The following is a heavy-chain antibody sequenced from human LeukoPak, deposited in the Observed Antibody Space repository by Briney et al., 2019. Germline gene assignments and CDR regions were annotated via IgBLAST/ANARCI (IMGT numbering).Heavy chain of an antibody. CDR2: IYYSGST. D-gene: IGHD2-15*01. V-gene: IGHV4-59*08. J-gene: IGHJ4*02. CDR3: ARAILGYCSGGSCYAANVGEPFDY. Sequence: SETLSLTCTVSGGSISSYYWSWIRQPPGKGLEWIGYIYYSGSTNYNPSLKSRVTISVDTSKNQFSLKLSSVTAADTAVYYCARAILGYCSGGSCYAANVGEPFDYWGQGTLVTVSS. CDR1: GGSISSYY.